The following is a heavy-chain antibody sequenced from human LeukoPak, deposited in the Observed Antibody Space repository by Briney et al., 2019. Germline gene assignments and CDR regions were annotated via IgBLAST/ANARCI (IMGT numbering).Heavy chain of an antibody. V-gene: IGHV4-59*01. J-gene: IGHJ5*02. CDR2: IYYSGSP. CDR1: GGSISMYY. Sequence: PSQTLSLTCTVSGGSISMYYWSWIRQSPGKGLEWLGYIYYSGSPKYNLSLRSRVTISVDTSKNQFSLKLSSVTAADTAVYFCAYGGISSFDPWGQGTLVTVSS. CDR3: AYGGISSFDP. D-gene: IGHD2-15*01.